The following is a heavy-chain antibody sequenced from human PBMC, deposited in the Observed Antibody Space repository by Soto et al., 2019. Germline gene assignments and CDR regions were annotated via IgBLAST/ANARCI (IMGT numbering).Heavy chain of an antibody. J-gene: IGHJ4*02. D-gene: IGHD3-3*01. Sequence: GASVKVSCKASGYTFTSYGISWVRQAPGQGLEWMGWISAYNGNTNYAQKLQGRVTMTIDTSTSTAYMELRSLRSDDTAVYYCARDLDLITSEYYFDYWGQGTLVTVSS. V-gene: IGHV1-18*01. CDR3: ARDLDLITSEYYFDY. CDR1: GYTFTSYG. CDR2: ISAYNGNT.